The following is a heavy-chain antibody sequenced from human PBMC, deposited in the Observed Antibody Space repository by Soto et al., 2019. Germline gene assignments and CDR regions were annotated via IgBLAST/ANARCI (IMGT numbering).Heavy chain of an antibody. Sequence: QITLNESGPTLVKPTQTLTLTCTFSGFSLSTRGVGVGWIRQPPGKALEWLALLYWDDDERYSPSLMSRLTITKATSKNQVFLTMTNVDPVDTATYYCAHRPRGFTYFFAYWGQGTLVTVSS. CDR2: LYWDDDE. V-gene: IGHV2-5*02. J-gene: IGHJ4*02. CDR1: GFSLSTRGVG. CDR3: AHRPRGFTYFFAY.